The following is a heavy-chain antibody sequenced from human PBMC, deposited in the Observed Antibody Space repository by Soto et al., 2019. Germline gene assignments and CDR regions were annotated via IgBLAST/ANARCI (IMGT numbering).Heavy chain of an antibody. CDR1: GFRFNIYS. V-gene: IGHV3-48*02. CDR2: MTSDTKTI. D-gene: IGHD6-19*01. Sequence: EVQLVESGGGLVQPGGSLRLSCAASGFRFNIYSMNWIRQAPGKGLEWSAYMTSDTKTIKYGDSVKGRFTISRDNDNNVVYIQMNSLRDEDTAVYYCARSVEGHFDYWGQGTVVTVSA. J-gene: IGHJ4*02. CDR3: ARSVEGHFDY.